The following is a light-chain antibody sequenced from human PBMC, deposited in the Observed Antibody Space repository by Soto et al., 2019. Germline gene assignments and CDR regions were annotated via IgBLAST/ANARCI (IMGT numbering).Light chain of an antibody. J-gene: IGLJ1*01. V-gene: IGLV2-14*01. Sequence: QSALTQPASLSVFPGQSITISCTGTSSDVGGYNYVSWYQQHPGKAPKLMIYDVSNRPSGVSNRFSGSKSGNTASLTISGLQAEDEADYYCSSYTSSSTLYVFGTGTKVTVL. CDR1: SSDVGGYNY. CDR3: SSYTSSSTLYV. CDR2: DVS.